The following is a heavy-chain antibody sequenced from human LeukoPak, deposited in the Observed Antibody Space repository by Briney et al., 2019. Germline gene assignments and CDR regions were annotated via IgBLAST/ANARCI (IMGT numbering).Heavy chain of an antibody. Sequence: GGSLRLSCEASGFSFRDFAMHWVRQAPGKGLEWVGVISFDGSQKFYEDSMKGRFTISRDNSKNTLFLHMSSVRSEDTGLYYCAKLTVGPTPYDDYWGQGTLVTVSS. CDR1: GFSFRDFA. J-gene: IGHJ4*02. D-gene: IGHD1-26*01. CDR2: ISFDGSQK. V-gene: IGHV3-30*18. CDR3: AKLTVGPTPYDDY.